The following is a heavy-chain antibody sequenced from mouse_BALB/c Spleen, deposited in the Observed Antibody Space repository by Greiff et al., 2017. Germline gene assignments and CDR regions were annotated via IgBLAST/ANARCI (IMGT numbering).Heavy chain of an antibody. V-gene: IGHV5-12-1*01. D-gene: IGHD1-2*01. J-gene: IGHJ1*01. CDR2: ISSGGGST. Sequence: EVKLVESGGGLVKPGGSLKLSCAASGFAFSSYDMSWVRQTPEKRLEWVAYISSGGGSTYYPDTVKGRFTIARDNAKNTLYLQMSSLKSEDTAMYYCASLITTANFDVWGAGTTVTVSS. CDR3: ASLITTANFDV. CDR1: GFAFSSYD.